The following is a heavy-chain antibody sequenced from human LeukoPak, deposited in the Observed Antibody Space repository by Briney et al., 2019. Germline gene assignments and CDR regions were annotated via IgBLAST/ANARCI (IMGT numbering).Heavy chain of an antibody. CDR2: LYSGGST. Sequence: PGGSLRLSCAASGFTVNSNYMSWVRQAPGKGLEWVSVLYSGGSTYYAGSVKGRFTISRDDSKNTLYLQMNSLRAEDTAVYYCARGSCGVSSCREGDYWGQGTLVTVSS. CDR1: GFTVNSNY. D-gene: IGHD2-15*01. J-gene: IGHJ4*02. V-gene: IGHV3-53*01. CDR3: ARGSCGVSSCREGDY.